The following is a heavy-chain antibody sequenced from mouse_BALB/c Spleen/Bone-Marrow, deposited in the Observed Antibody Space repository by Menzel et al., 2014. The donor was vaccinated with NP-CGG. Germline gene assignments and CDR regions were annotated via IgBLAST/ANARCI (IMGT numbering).Heavy chain of an antibody. CDR1: GFNIKDTY. CDR3: TGRYGWFAY. Sequence: EVQLQQSGAELVKPGASVKLPCTASGFNIKDTYMHWVKQRPEQGLEWIGRIDPANGNTKYDPRFQGKATITADASSNTAYLQLSSLTSEDTAVYYCTGRYGWFAYWGQGTLVTVSA. V-gene: IGHV14-3*02. CDR2: IDPANGNT. J-gene: IGHJ3*01. D-gene: IGHD2-14*01.